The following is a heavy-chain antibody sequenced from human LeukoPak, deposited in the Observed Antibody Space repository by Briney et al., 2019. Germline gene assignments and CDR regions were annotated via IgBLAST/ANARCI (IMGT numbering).Heavy chain of an antibody. D-gene: IGHD3-22*01. CDR3: TPDLAYYENGGYSWIEN. V-gene: IGHV3-15*01. CDR2: LKSKIDGGTI. Sequence: GGSLRLSCAAFGFTFSNAWMSWVRQAPGKGLEWVGRLKSKIDGGTIDYAAPVKGRFTISRDDSKNTLYLQMNSLKTEDTAVYTSTPDLAYYENGGYSWIENWGQGTLVTVSS. CDR1: GFTFSNAW. J-gene: IGHJ4*02.